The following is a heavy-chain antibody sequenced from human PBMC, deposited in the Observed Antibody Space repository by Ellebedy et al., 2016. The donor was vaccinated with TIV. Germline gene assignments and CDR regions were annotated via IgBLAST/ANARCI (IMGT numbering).Heavy chain of an antibody. CDR2: IYYSGST. Sequence: MPSETLSLTCTVSGGSISSYYWSWIRQPPGKGLEWLGHIYYSGSTNYNPSLKSRVTLSVDTSKNQFSLNLSSVTAADTAVYYCATTDDLYAMDVWGQGTTVTVSS. V-gene: IGHV4-59*01. D-gene: IGHD2/OR15-2a*01. J-gene: IGHJ6*02. CDR1: GGSISSYY. CDR3: ATTDDLYAMDV.